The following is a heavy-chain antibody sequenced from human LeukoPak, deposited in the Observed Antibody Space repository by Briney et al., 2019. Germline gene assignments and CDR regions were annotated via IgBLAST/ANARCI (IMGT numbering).Heavy chain of an antibody. V-gene: IGHV3-74*01. CDR1: GFIFSNNW. CDR2: ITPDGTGA. D-gene: IGHD1-26*01. CDR3: VRDLQVWELQY. J-gene: IGHJ1*01. Sequence: GGSLRLSCAASGFIFSNNWMHWVRQTPGKGLEWVSRITPDGTGATYADSVKGRFTIFRDNAQNTVYLQMNSLGVEDTAVYYCVRDLQVWELQYWGQGTLVTVPS.